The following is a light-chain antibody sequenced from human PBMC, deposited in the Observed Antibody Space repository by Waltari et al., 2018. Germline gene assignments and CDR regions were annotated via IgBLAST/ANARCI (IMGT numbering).Light chain of an antibody. CDR3: SSQSSNDVVL. V-gene: IGLV2-14*01. CDR1: SNDVGGYNS. CDR2: DVS. J-gene: IGLJ2*01. Sequence: QSALTQPASVSGSPGQSVTIFCAGTSNDVGGYNSVSWYQEHPGQAPRVIIYDVSDRPSGVSVRSSGSKSGNTASLTIAGLQAEDEADYYGSSQSSNDVVLFGGGTKLTVL.